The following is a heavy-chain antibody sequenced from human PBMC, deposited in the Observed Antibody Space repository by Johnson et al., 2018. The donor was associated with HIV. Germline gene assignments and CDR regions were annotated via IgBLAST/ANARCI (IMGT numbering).Heavy chain of an antibody. Sequence: VQLVESGGGLVQPGRSLRLSCAASGFTFDDYAMYWVRQAPGKGLEWVSGITWNSGRIGYADSVKGRFTISRDNAKNSLYLQMNSLRAEDMAVYYCARKVVTADDAFDIWGQGTMVTVSS. CDR2: ITWNSGRI. CDR3: ARKVVTADDAFDI. J-gene: IGHJ3*02. CDR1: GFTFDDYA. D-gene: IGHD2-21*02. V-gene: IGHV3-9*03.